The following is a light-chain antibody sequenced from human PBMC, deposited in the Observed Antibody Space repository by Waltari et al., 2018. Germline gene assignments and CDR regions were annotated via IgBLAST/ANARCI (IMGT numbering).Light chain of an antibody. CDR2: GAS. Sequence: EIVMTQPPPTLSVSPGERATLSCRASQSVSSNLAWYQQKPGQAPRLLIYGASTRATGIPARFSGSGSGTEFTLTISSLQSEDFAVYYCQQYNNWPRNTFGQGTKLEIK. CDR1: QSVSSN. J-gene: IGKJ2*01. V-gene: IGKV3-15*01. CDR3: QQYNNWPRNT.